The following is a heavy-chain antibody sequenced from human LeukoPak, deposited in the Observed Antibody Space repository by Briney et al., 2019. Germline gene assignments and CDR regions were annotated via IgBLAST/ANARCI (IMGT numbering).Heavy chain of an antibody. J-gene: IGHJ4*02. Sequence: PGGSLRLSCAASGFTFSSYWMHWVRQAPGKGLVWVSRINSDGSSTSYADSVKGRFTISRDNAKNTLYLQMNSLRAEDTAVYYCARVSLRFLEWSLWGQGTLVTVSS. V-gene: IGHV3-74*01. CDR2: INSDGSST. CDR1: GFTFSSYW. CDR3: ARVSLRFLEWSL. D-gene: IGHD3-3*01.